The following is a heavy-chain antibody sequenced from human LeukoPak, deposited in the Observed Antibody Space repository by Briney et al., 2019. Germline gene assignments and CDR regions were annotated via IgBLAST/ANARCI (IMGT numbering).Heavy chain of an antibody. V-gene: IGHV3-43D*03. J-gene: IGHJ4*02. CDR1: EFTFDDHA. CDR2: IIWDGSSA. CDR3: ARELEQLGPFDY. D-gene: IGHD6-6*01. Sequence: GGSLRLSCAASEFTFDDHAMHWVRQAPGRSLEWISLIIWDGSSAYYADSVKGRFTISRDNAKNSLYLQMNSLRAEDTAVYYCARELEQLGPFDYWGQGILVTVSS.